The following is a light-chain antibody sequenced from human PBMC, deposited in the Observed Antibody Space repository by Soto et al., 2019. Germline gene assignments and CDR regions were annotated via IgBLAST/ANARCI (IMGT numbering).Light chain of an antibody. Sequence: DIQMTQSPSTLSASVGDRVTITCRASQSINSWLAWHQQKPGKAPKLLIYKASNIESGVPSRFSGSGSGTEFTLTISSLQPEDFATYYCQQYHASPGTFGQGIRVEIK. CDR3: QQYHASPGT. V-gene: IGKV1-5*03. CDR2: KAS. CDR1: QSINSW. J-gene: IGKJ1*01.